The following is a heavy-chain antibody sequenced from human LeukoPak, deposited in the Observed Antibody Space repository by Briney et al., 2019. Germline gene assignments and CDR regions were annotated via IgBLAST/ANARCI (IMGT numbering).Heavy chain of an antibody. CDR1: GYSFTNYW. D-gene: IGHD1-1*01. CDR2: IYPGDSDT. Sequence: GESLKISCKGSGYSFTNYWIGWVRQMPGKGLEWMGIIYPGDSDTRYSPSFQGQVTISADKSISTAYLQWSSLKASDTAMYYCARQRYNWNDRDAFDIWGQGTMVTVSS. J-gene: IGHJ3*02. CDR3: ARQRYNWNDRDAFDI. V-gene: IGHV5-51*01.